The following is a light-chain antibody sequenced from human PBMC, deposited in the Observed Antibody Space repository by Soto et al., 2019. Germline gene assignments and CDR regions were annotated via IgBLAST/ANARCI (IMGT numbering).Light chain of an antibody. Sequence: GERLTITCRASQSISSWLAWYQQKPGKAPKLLIYDASSLESGVPSRFSGSGSGTEFTLTISSLQPDDFATYYCQQYKSYSPTFGQGTKVDIK. CDR2: DAS. CDR3: QQYKSYSPT. CDR1: QSISSW. J-gene: IGKJ1*01. V-gene: IGKV1-5*01.